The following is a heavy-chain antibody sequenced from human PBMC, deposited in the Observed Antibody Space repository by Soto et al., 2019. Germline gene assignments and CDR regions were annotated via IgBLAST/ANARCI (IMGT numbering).Heavy chain of an antibody. CDR1: GGSISSSNW. J-gene: IGHJ6*02. D-gene: IGHD3-10*01. CDR2: IYPSGST. Sequence: QVQLQESGPGLVKPSGTLSLTCAVSGGSISSSNWWSWVRQPPGKGLEWIGEIYPSGSTNYNPSRKRSVTISVDKSKNQFSLKLSSVTAADTAVYYWAGIDDSRLLWFGEFYGMDVWGQGTTVTVSS. V-gene: IGHV4-4*02. CDR3: AGIDDSRLLWFGEFYGMDV.